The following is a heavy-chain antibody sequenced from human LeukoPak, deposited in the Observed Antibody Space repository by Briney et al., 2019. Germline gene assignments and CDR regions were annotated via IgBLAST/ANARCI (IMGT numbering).Heavy chain of an antibody. Sequence: GGSLRLSCAASGFTFSSNWMTWLRQAPGKGLEWVSAISGSGGSTYYADSVKGRFTISRDNSKNTLYLQMNSLRAEDTAVYYCAKVIDPRLSSRDILTGFDYWGQGTLVTVSS. CDR3: AKVIDPRLSSRDILTGFDY. CDR1: GFTFSSNW. CDR2: ISGSGGST. J-gene: IGHJ4*02. D-gene: IGHD3-9*01. V-gene: IGHV3-23*01.